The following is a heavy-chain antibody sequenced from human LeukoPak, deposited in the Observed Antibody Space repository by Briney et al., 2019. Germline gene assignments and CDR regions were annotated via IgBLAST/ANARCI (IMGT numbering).Heavy chain of an antibody. CDR3: AKTDSGGGVDY. V-gene: IGHV3-23*01. Sequence: GGSLRLSCAASGFTFSSYAMSWVRQAPGKGLEWVSGISGSGGSTYYADSVKGRSTISRDYSKNTLYLQMNSLRAEDTARYYCAKTDSGGGVDYWGQGTLVTVSS. CDR2: ISGSGGST. D-gene: IGHD2-15*01. J-gene: IGHJ4*02. CDR1: GFTFSSYA.